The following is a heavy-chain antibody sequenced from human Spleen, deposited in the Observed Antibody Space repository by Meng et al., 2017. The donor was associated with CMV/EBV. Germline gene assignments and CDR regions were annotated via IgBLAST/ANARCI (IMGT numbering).Heavy chain of an antibody. J-gene: IGHJ4*02. V-gene: IGHV1-46*01. D-gene: IGHD1-26*01. CDR3: ARAFHGSYYFFDY. CDR1: GYTFASYY. Sequence: KALGYTFASYYMHWVRQAPGQGLEWMGIISPSGGSASYAQKFQGRVTMTRDTSTSTVYMELSSLRSEDTAVYYCARAFHGSYYFFDYWGQGTLVTVSS. CDR2: ISPSGGSA.